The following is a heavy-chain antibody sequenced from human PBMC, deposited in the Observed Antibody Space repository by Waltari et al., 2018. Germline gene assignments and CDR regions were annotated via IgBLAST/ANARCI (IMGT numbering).Heavy chain of an antibody. V-gene: IGHV3-48*03. CDR1: GFTSSSYE. Sequence: EVQVVESGGGLVQPGGSLRLSWTASGFTSSSYEMNWVRQAPGKGLEWISYIDNSGNTVYYADSVKGRFTISRDNAKNSLFLLMNSLRAEDTAVYYCARPSTEYYFYYYYMDVWGKGTTVTVS. CDR3: ARPSTEYYFYYYYMDV. CDR2: IDNSGNTV. J-gene: IGHJ6*03.